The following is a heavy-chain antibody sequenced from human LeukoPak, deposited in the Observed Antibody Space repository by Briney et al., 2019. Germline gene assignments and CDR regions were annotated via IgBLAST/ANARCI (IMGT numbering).Heavy chain of an antibody. J-gene: IGHJ4*02. CDR1: GYTFTSYY. CDR3: ARDRNWGNFDY. CDR2: INPSGGST. Sequence: ASVKVSCKASGYTFTSYYMHWVRQAPGQGLEWMGIINPSGGSTSYAQKFQGRVTMTRDTSTSTVYMELSSLRPEDTAVYYCARDRNWGNFDYWGQGTLVTVSS. D-gene: IGHD7-27*01. V-gene: IGHV1-46*01.